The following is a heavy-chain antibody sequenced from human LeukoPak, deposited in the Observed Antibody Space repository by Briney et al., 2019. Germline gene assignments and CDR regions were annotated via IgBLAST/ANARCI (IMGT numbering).Heavy chain of an antibody. J-gene: IGHJ4*02. Sequence: SVKVSCKASGGTFSSYTISWVRQAPGQGLEWMGRIIPILGIANYAQKFQGRVTITADKSTSTAYMELSSLRSEDTAVYYCARDWSGYCSSTSCFHYYFDYWGQGTMVTVSS. CDR3: ARDWSGYCSSTSCFHYYFDY. CDR1: GGTFSSYT. CDR2: IIPILGIA. D-gene: IGHD2-2*03. V-gene: IGHV1-69*04.